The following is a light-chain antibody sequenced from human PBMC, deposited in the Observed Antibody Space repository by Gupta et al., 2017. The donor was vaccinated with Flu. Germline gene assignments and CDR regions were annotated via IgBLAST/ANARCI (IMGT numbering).Light chain of an antibody. V-gene: IGLV2-11*02. CDR1: SRDFGGYNG. J-gene: IGLJ1*01. Sequence: VTISCTGRSRDFGGYNGVSWYQQQPGKAPKLMIYDVPERPSGVPDRFSGSKSGSTASLTSSGLQAEEEADYYCCSYAGSGTCVFGSGTEVTVL. CDR2: DVP. CDR3: CSYAGSGTCV.